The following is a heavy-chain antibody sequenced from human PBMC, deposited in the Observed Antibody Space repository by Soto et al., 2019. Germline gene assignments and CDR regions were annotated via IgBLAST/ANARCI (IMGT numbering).Heavy chain of an antibody. CDR3: ARGNEYYDSSGPNWFDP. D-gene: IGHD3-22*01. Sequence: GGSLRLSCAASGFTFSSYSMNWVRQAPGKGLEWVSSISSSSSYIYYADSVKGRFTIPRDNAKNSLYLQMNSLRAEDTAVYYCARGNEYYDSSGPNWFDPWGQGTLVTVSS. CDR1: GFTFSSYS. J-gene: IGHJ5*02. CDR2: ISSSSSYI. V-gene: IGHV3-21*01.